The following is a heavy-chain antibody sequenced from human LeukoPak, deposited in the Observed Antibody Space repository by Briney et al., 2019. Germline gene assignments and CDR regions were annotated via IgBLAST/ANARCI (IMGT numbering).Heavy chain of an antibody. Sequence: PAETLSLTCTVSGGSISSYYWSWIRQPPGKGLEWIGYIYYSGSTNYNPSLKSRVTISVDTSKHQFSLKLSSVTAVDTAVYDCASEGPYGRAIDYWGQGTLVTVSS. J-gene: IGHJ4*02. CDR2: IYYSGST. CDR3: ASEGPYGRAIDY. V-gene: IGHV4-59*01. D-gene: IGHD1-26*01. CDR1: GGSISSYY.